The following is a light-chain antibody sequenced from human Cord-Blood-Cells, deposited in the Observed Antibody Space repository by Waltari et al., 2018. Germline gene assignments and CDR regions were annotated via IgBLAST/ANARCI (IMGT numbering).Light chain of an antibody. Sequence: SYELTQPPPVSVSPGQTASITCPGDKLGDKSACWYQQKPGPSPVLVIYQDSKRPSGIPERFSGSNSGNTATLTISGTQAMDEADYYCQAWDSSTAVFGGGTKLTVL. J-gene: IGLJ3*02. CDR1: KLGDKS. CDR3: QAWDSSTAV. CDR2: QDS. V-gene: IGLV3-1*01.